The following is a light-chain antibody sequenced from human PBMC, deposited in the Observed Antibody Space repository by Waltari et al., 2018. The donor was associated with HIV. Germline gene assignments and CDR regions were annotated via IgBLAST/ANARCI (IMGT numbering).Light chain of an antibody. CDR2: DDS. Sequence: SYVLTQPPSVSVAPGQTARITCGGNNIGGESVQWYQQKTGQAPVVVVYDDSDRPSGIPERFSGSNSGNTATLTVSRVEAGDEADYYCQVWDSSSDRYVFGTGTKVTVL. V-gene: IGLV3-21*02. J-gene: IGLJ1*01. CDR1: NIGGES. CDR3: QVWDSSSDRYV.